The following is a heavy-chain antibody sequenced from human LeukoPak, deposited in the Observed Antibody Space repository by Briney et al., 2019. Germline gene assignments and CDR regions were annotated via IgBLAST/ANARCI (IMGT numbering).Heavy chain of an antibody. J-gene: IGHJ4*02. Sequence: PGGSLRLSCAASGFNFNTFWMTWVRQAPGKGLEWVASIKEDGSEEYYVGSVKGRFTISRDNTKNTVSLQMNSLRVEDTAVYYCTRDHITSWQIDFWGQGTMVTVSS. CDR2: IKEDGSEE. CDR1: GFNFNTFW. D-gene: IGHD2-2*01. V-gene: IGHV3-7*03. CDR3: TRDHITSWQIDF.